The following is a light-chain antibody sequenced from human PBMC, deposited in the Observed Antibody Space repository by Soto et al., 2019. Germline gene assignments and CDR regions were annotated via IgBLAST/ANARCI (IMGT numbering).Light chain of an antibody. Sequence: LVLTQSPAIMAFSPGDIATLSCSASQSVSSSYLAWYQHKPGQAPRLLIYGASSRATGIPDRFSGSGSGTDFTLTISRLEPEDFAVYYCQQYGSSPRTFGGGTK. CDR3: QQYGSSPRT. CDR2: GAS. CDR1: QSVSSSY. V-gene: IGKV3-20*01. J-gene: IGKJ4*01.